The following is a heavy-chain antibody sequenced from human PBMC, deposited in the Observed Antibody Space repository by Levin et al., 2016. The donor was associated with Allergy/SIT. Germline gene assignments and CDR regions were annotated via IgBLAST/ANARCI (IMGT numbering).Heavy chain of an antibody. CDR3: AKGENRRNWNYLGGNGYYGMDV. CDR2: ISYDGSNK. Sequence: GESLKISCAASGFTFSSYGMHWVRQAPGKGLEWVAVISYDGSNKYYADSVKGRFTISRDNSKNTLYLQMNSLRAEDTAVYYCAKGENRRNWNYLGGNGYYGMDVWGQGTTVTVSS. CDR1: GFTFSSYG. J-gene: IGHJ6*02. V-gene: IGHV3-30*18. D-gene: IGHD1-7*01.